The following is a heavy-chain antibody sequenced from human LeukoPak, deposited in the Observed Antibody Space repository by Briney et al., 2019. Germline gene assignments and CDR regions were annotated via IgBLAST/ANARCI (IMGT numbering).Heavy chain of an antibody. D-gene: IGHD1-1*01. Sequence: GGSLRLSCAASGFTFSSYEMNWVRQAPGKGLEWVSYISSSGSTIYYADSVKGRFTISRDNAKNSLYLQMNSLRAEDTAVYYRAREGTTGTTHYYYGMDVWGKGTTVTVSS. V-gene: IGHV3-48*03. CDR3: AREGTTGTTHYYYGMDV. CDR1: GFTFSSYE. J-gene: IGHJ6*04. CDR2: ISSSGSTI.